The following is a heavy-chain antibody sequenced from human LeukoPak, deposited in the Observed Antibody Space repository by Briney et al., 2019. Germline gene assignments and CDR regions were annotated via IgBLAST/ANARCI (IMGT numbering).Heavy chain of an antibody. J-gene: IGHJ4*02. D-gene: IGHD1-1*01. CDR1: GFTFSSYW. CDR2: IKQDGSEK. Sequence: PGGSLRLSCAASGFTFSSYWMSWVRQAPRKGLEGVANIKQDGSEKYYVDSVKGRFTISRDNAKNSLYLQMNSLRAEDTAVYYCARDSWVRPIFDYWGQGTLVTVSS. V-gene: IGHV3-7*01. CDR3: ARDSWVRPIFDY.